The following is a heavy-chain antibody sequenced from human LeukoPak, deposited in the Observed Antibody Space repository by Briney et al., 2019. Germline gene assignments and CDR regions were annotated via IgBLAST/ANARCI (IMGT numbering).Heavy chain of an antibody. Sequence: ASVKVSCKASGSTFTGYYMHWVRQAPGQGLEWRGWINPNSGGTNSAQTFQGRVTMTRDTSISTAYMELSRLRSDDTAVYYCAIDAAYCGGDCYSDYWGQGTLVTVSS. CDR1: GSTFTGYY. J-gene: IGHJ4*02. D-gene: IGHD2-21*02. CDR3: AIDAAYCGGDCYSDY. CDR2: INPNSGGT. V-gene: IGHV1-2*02.